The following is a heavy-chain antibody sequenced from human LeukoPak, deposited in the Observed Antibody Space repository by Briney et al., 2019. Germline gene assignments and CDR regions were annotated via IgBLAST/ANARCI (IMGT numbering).Heavy chain of an antibody. CDR1: GGSFSGYY. J-gene: IGHJ4*02. V-gene: IGHV4-34*01. CDR3: ARSSWRIQLWGGGYYFDY. D-gene: IGHD5-18*01. Sequence: SETLSLTCAVYGGSFSGYYWSWIRQPPGKGLEWIGEINHSGSTNYNPSLKSRVTISVDTSKSQFSLKLSSVTAADTAVYYCARSSWRIQLWGGGYYFDYWGQGTLVTVSS. CDR2: INHSGST.